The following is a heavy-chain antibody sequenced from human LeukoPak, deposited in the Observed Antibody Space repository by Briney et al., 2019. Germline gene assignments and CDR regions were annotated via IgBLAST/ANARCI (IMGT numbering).Heavy chain of an antibody. CDR3: VVVVEPPDSDGFDV. J-gene: IGHJ3*01. V-gene: IGHV3-74*01. CDR1: GFTFGNSW. CDR2: INADGSTA. D-gene: IGHD1-14*01. Sequence: GGSLRLSCAASGFTFGNSWVHRVRQAPGKGLVWVSLINADGSTATYADSVKGRFTISRDNARNTLSLQMNSLTIEDTAVYYCVVVVEPPDSDGFDVWGQGTMITVSS.